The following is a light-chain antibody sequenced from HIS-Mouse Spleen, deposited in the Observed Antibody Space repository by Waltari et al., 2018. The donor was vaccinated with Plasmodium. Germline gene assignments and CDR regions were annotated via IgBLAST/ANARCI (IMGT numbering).Light chain of an antibody. CDR1: SLRSYY. V-gene: IGLV3-19*01. Sequence: SSELTQDPAVSVALGQTVRIPCQGDSLRSYYASWYQKKPGQAPVLVIYGKNNRPSGIPDRFSGSSSGNTASLTITGAQAEDEADYYCNSRDSSGNHQVFGGGTKLTVL. J-gene: IGLJ3*02. CDR2: GKN. CDR3: NSRDSSGNHQV.